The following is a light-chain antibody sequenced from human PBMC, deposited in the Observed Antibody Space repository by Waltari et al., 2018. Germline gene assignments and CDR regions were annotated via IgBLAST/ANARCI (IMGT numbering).Light chain of an antibody. J-gene: IGKJ3*01. CDR1: QIMSSSY. Sequence: IVLTQSPSPLSLSPGEGATLSCRATQIMSSSYIAWYQQKPGQAPRLLIYGASSRAAGIPDRFSGSGSGTDFTLTISRLEPEDFAVYYCQQYHAFGPGTKVDLK. CDR2: GAS. V-gene: IGKV3-20*01. CDR3: QQYHA.